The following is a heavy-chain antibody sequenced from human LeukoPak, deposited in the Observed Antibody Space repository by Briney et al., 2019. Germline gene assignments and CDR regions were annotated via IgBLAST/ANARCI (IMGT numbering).Heavy chain of an antibody. CDR3: ARDAFSSSTSCSLY. CDR1: GFTFSSYA. Sequence: GRSLRLSCAASGFTFSSYALHWVRQAPGKGLEWVAVISYDGSNKYYADSVKGRFTISRDNSKNTLYLQMNSLRAEDTAVYYCARDAFSSSTSCSLYWGQGTLVTVSS. CDR2: ISYDGSNK. J-gene: IGHJ4*02. D-gene: IGHD2-2*01. V-gene: IGHV3-30-3*01.